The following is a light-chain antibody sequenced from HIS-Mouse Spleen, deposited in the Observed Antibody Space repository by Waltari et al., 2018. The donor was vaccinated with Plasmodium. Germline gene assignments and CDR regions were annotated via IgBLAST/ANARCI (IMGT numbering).Light chain of an antibody. Sequence: QSALTQPRSVSGSHGQSVTLSCTGTSSYAGGYNYLSWYQQHPGKAPKLMIYDVSKRPSGVPDRFSGSKSGNTASLTISGLQAEDEADYYCCSYAGSYTYVFGTGTKVTVL. V-gene: IGLV2-11*01. CDR2: DVS. J-gene: IGLJ1*01. CDR1: SSYAGGYNY. CDR3: CSYAGSYTYV.